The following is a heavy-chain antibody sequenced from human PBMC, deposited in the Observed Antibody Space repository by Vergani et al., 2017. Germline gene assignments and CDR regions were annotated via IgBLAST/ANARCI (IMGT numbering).Heavy chain of an antibody. CDR2: ISYDGSKK. CDR3: ARDGGYSYGYVGQKDYYGMDV. D-gene: IGHD5-18*01. J-gene: IGHJ6*02. Sequence: QVQLVESGGGVVQPGRSLRLSCAASGFTFSSYAMHWVRQAPGKGLEWVAVISYDGSKKYYADSVKGRFTISRDNSKNTLYLQMNSLRAGDTAVYYCARDGGYSYGYVGQKDYYGMDVWGQGTTVTVSS. V-gene: IGHV3-30-3*01. CDR1: GFTFSSYA.